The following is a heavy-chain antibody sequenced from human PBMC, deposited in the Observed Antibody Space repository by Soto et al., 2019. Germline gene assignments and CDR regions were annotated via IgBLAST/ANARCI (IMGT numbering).Heavy chain of an antibody. CDR2: ISQSYSYT. D-gene: IGHD4-17*01. CDR3: ARDPLSHGDHFYLDY. V-gene: IGHV3-11*06. CDR1: GFSISDYY. Sequence: PGGSLRLSCAASGFSISDYYMSWIRQAPGKGLEWLAYISQSYSYTNYADSVQGRFTISRDNSKNTLYLQMNSLRSEDTAVYYCARDPLSHGDHFYLDYWGQGALVTVSS. J-gene: IGHJ4*02.